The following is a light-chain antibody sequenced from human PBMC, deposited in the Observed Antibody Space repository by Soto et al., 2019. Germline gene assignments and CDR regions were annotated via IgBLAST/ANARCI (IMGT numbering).Light chain of an antibody. CDR1: SSNIGNNY. V-gene: IGLV1-51*01. CDR2: DNS. CDR3: GTWDNSLSTGV. J-gene: IGLJ3*02. Sequence: QSVLTQPPSVSAAPGQKVTISCSGSSSNIGNNYVSWYQHLPGTAPKLLIYDNSERPSGIPDRFSGSKSGTSATLGITGLQTGDEADYYCGTWDNSLSTGVFGGGTKLTVL.